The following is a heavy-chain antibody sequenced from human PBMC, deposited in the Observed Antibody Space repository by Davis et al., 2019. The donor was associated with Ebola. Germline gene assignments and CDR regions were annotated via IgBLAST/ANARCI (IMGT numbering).Heavy chain of an antibody. D-gene: IGHD6-13*01. CDR1: GGSISSGGYY. V-gene: IGHV4-31*03. CDR2: IYYSGST. CDR3: ARAPGYASSGAHFDI. Sequence: LRLSCTVSGGSISSGGYYWSWIRQHPGKGLEWIGYIYYSGSTDYNPSLRSRVTISTDTSKKHFSLKLSSVSAADTAVYYCARAPGYASSGAHFDIWGQGTMVTVSS. J-gene: IGHJ3*02.